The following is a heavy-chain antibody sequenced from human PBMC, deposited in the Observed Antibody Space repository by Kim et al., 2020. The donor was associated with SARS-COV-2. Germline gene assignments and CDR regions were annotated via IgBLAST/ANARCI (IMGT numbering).Heavy chain of an antibody. CDR3: ARAFDY. CDR2: SSSSYI. J-gene: IGHJ4*02. V-gene: IGHV3-21*01. Sequence: SSSSYIYYAGSVKGRFTIPRGNAKNSLYLQMNSLRAEDMAVYYCARAFDYWGQGTLVTVSS.